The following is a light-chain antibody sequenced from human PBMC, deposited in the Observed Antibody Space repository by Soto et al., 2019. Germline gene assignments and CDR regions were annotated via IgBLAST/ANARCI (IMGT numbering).Light chain of an antibody. V-gene: IGKV1-5*03. Sequence: DIQLTQSPSTLSASVGDRFTITCRASQSINGWLAWYQQKPGQAPNLLIYKASTLESGVPSRFSGSGSGTEFTLTVSSLQPDDFATYYCHQYHNFPRTFGQGTTGDIK. J-gene: IGKJ1*01. CDR1: QSINGW. CDR2: KAS. CDR3: HQYHNFPRT.